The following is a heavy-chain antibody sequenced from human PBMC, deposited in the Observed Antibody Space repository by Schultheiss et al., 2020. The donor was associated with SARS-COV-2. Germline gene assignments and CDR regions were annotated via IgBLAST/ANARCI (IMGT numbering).Heavy chain of an antibody. Sequence: GGSLRLSCAASGFTFNSYWMHWVRQAPGKGLVWVSRINSDGSNTNYADSVKGRFTVSRDNARNSLYLQLNSLRDEDTAVYYCASGRQGHFDYWGQGTLVTVSS. CDR2: INSDGSNT. V-gene: IGHV3-74*01. CDR3: ASGRQGHFDY. J-gene: IGHJ4*02. CDR1: GFTFNSYW.